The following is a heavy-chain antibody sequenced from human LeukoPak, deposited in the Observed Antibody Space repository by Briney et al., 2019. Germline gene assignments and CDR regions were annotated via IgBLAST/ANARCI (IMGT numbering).Heavy chain of an antibody. CDR1: GYTFTSYG. J-gene: IGHJ4*02. CDR2: ISAYNGNT. D-gene: IGHD3-10*01. CDR3: ARDLTGSYYGSGSYGY. V-gene: IGHV1-18*01. Sequence: ASVKVSCKASGYTFTSYGISWVRQAPGQGLEWMGWISAYNGNTNYAQKLQGRVTMTTDTSTSTAYMELRSLRSDDTAVYYCARDLTGSYYGSGSYGYWGQGTLVTVSS.